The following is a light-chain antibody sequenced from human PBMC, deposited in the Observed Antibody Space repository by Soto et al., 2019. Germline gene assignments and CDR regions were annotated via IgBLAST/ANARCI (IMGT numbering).Light chain of an antibody. J-gene: IGKJ3*01. CDR3: QQRTNWLT. V-gene: IGKV3-11*01. CDR1: QNVSTY. CDR2: DAS. Sequence: EIVLTQSPATLSLSPGERVTLSCRASQNVSTYLAWYQQKPVQAPRLLIYDASDRATGIPARFSGSGSGTDFTLTISSPEPEDSAVYYCQQRTNWLTFGPGTKVDIK.